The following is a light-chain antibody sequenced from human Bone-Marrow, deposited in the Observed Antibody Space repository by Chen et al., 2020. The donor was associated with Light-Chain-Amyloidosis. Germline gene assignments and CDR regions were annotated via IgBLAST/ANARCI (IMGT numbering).Light chain of an antibody. CDR3: QSYDSSLGGWV. CDR2: VNN. V-gene: IGLV1-40*01. J-gene: IGLJ3*02. Sequence: QSVLTQPPSVSVAPGQWVTISCTVCSSSIGAGYDVHWYHQFPGVAPKVVIFVNNNRPSGVPDRFAGSKSGTSASRAITGLQAEDEAVYYCQSYDSSLGGWVFGGGTKLTVL. CDR1: SSSIGAGYD.